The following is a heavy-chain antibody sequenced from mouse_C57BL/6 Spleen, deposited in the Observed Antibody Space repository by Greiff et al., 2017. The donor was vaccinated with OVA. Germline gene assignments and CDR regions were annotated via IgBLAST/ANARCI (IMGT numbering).Heavy chain of an antibody. CDR3: ARDRGIDSIKAWFAY. V-gene: IGHV5-4*01. D-gene: IGHD3-3*01. J-gene: IGHJ3*01. CDR1: GFTFSSYA. CDR2: ISDGGSYT. Sequence: DVKLVESGGGLVKPGGSLKLSCAASGFTFSSYAMSWVRQTPEKRLEWVATISDGGSYTYYPDNVKGRFTISRDNAKNNLYLQMSHLKSEDTAMYYCARDRGIDSIKAWFAYWGQGTLVTVSA.